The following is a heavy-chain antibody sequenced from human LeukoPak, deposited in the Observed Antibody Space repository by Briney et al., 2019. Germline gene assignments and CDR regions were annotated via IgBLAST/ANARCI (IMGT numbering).Heavy chain of an antibody. D-gene: IGHD3-10*01. J-gene: IGHJ4*02. Sequence: GTSLRLSCAASGFTFSNYGMHWVRQAPGKGLEWVTYDGTLKHYADSVKGRFTTSRDYSKNTLYLQMNSLRAEDTAVYYCARDRANPYYFDYWGQGTLVTVSS. CDR1: GFTFSNYG. V-gene: IGHV3-33*05. CDR2: YDGTLK. CDR3: ARDRANPYYFDY.